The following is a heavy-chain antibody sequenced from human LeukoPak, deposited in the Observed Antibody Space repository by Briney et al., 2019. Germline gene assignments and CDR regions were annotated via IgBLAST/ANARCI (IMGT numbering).Heavy chain of an antibody. V-gene: IGHV1-18*01. D-gene: IGHD5-12*01. CDR2: ISAYNGNT. CDR1: GYTFTSYG. CDR3: ARHVVATIMHRPDAFDI. Sequence: GASVKVSCKASGYTFTSYGISWVRQAPGQGLEWMGWISAYNGNTNYAQKLQGRVTMTTDTSTSTAYMELRSLRSEDTAVYYCARHVVATIMHRPDAFDIWGQGTMVTVSS. J-gene: IGHJ3*02.